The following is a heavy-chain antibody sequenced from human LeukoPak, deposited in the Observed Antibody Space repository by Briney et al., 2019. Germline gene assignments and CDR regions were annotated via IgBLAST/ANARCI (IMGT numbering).Heavy chain of an antibody. Sequence: GGTLRLSCAASGFTFSSYGMSWVRQAPGKGLEWVSAISGSGGSTYYADSVKGRFTISRDNAKNSLYLQMNSLRAEDTAVYYCARVEVDYGDYVGVLNYYMGVWGKGTTVTISS. CDR3: ARVEVDYGDYVGVLNYYMGV. V-gene: IGHV3-23*01. CDR2: ISGSGGST. J-gene: IGHJ6*03. CDR1: GFTFSSYG. D-gene: IGHD4-17*01.